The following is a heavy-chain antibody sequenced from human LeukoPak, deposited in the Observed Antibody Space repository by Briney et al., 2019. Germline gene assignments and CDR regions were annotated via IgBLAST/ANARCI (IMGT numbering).Heavy chain of an antibody. D-gene: IGHD3-22*01. Sequence: SETLSLTCAVYGGSFSGYYWSWIRQPPGKGLEWIGEINHSGSTNYNPSLKSRVTISVDTSKNQFSLKLSSVTAADTAVYYCARVDDNYYYYYMDVWGKGTTVTVSS. J-gene: IGHJ6*03. CDR3: ARVDDNYYYYYMDV. CDR2: INHSGST. V-gene: IGHV4-34*01. CDR1: GGSFSGYY.